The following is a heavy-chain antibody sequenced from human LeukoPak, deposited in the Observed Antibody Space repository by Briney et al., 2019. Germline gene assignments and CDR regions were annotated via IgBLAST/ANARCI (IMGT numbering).Heavy chain of an antibody. CDR3: ARDFGSGFCSGTSCYGYSSLAY. V-gene: IGHV3-74*01. CDR2: ISSDGSST. CDR1: GFTFSSYS. Sequence: PGGSLRLSCAASGFTFSSYSMNWVRQAPGKGLEWVSRISSDGSSTTYADSVKGRFTISRDNAKNTLYLQMSSLRAGDTAVYYCARDFGSGFCSGTSCYGYSSLAYWGQGTLVTVSS. D-gene: IGHD2-2*01. J-gene: IGHJ4*02.